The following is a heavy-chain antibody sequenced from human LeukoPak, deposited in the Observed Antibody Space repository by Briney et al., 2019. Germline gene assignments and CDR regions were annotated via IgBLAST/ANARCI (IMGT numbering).Heavy chain of an antibody. V-gene: IGHV6-1*01. D-gene: IGHD5-12*01. J-gene: IGHJ5*02. CDR2: TYYRSKWYN. CDR1: GDSVSSNSAA. CDR3: ARTSIVATISAWFDP. Sequence: SQTLPLTCAISGDSVSSNSAAWNWIRQSPSRGLEWLGRTYYRSKWYNDYAVSVKSRITINPDTSKNQFSLQLNSVTPEDTAVYYCARTSIVATISAWFDPWGQGTLVTVSS.